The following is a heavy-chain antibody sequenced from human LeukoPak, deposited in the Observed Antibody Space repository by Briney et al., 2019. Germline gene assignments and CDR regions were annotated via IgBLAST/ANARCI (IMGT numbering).Heavy chain of an antibody. CDR1: GFTFSSYG. V-gene: IGHV3-30*02. CDR2: IRYDGSNK. D-gene: IGHD4-17*01. CDR3: ARDGDDYGKLRGDWFDP. Sequence: GGSLRLSCAASGFTFSSYGMHWVRQAPGKGLEWVAFIRYDGSNKYYADSVKGRFTISRDNSKNTLYLQMNSLRAEDTAVYYCARDGDDYGKLRGDWFDPWGQGTLVTVSS. J-gene: IGHJ5*02.